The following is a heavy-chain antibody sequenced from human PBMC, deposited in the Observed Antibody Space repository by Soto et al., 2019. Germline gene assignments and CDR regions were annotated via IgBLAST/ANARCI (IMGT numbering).Heavy chain of an antibody. D-gene: IGHD3-10*01. Sequence: QITLKESGPTLVKPTQTLTLTCTFSGFSLTTSGEAVGWIRQPPGKALAWLALIYWDDDKRSSPSLKSRLTITMYTSKHQVVLTMTNMDPVDTATYYCAHIPGSGQLLYSYYYYMDVWGKGTSVTVSS. CDR3: AHIPGSGQLLYSYYYYMDV. V-gene: IGHV2-5*02. CDR2: IYWDDDK. CDR1: GFSLTTSGEA. J-gene: IGHJ6*03.